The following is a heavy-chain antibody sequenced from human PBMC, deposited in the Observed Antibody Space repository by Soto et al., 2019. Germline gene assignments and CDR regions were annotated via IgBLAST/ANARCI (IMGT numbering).Heavy chain of an antibody. CDR3: AHRRGYGDYVLGWFDP. V-gene: IGHV2-5*02. D-gene: IGHD4-17*01. J-gene: IGHJ5*02. Sequence: QITLKESGPTLVKPTQPLTLTCTFSGFSLSTSGVGVGWIRQPPGKALEWLALIYWDDDKRYSPSLKSRLTITKDTSKTQVVLTLTNMDPVGTATYYCAHRRGYGDYVLGWFDPWGQGTLVTVSS. CDR1: GFSLSTSGVG. CDR2: IYWDDDK.